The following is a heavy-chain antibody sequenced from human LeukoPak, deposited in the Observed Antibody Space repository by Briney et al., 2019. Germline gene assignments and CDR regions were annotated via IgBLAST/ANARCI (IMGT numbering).Heavy chain of an antibody. CDR2: INHSGST. CDR3: ARGIDCSSTSCYGVGNWFDP. CDR1: GGSFSGYY. D-gene: IGHD2-2*01. J-gene: IGHJ5*02. Sequence: PSETLSLTCAVYGGSFSGYYWSWIRQPPGKGLEWIGEINHSGSTNYNPSLKSRVTISVDTSKNQFSLKLGSVTAADTAVYYCARGIDCSSTSCYGVGNWFDPWGQGTLVTVSS. V-gene: IGHV4-34*01.